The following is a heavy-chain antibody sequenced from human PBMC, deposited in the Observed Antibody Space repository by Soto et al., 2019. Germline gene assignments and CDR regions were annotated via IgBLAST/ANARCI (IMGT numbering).Heavy chain of an antibody. CDR1: GFIFSNYA. J-gene: IGHJ5*01. CDR2: ISGSSIRT. D-gene: IGHD6-6*01. Sequence: GSLRLSCSASGFIFSNYAMSWARQAPGKGLEWVSTISGSSIRTYYADSVKGRFTISRDNSKNTLDLQMNNLRVEDTAIYYCAKDHAREQFVRGENWFDSWGQGTLVTVSS. V-gene: IGHV3-23*01. CDR3: AKDHAREQFVRGENWFDS.